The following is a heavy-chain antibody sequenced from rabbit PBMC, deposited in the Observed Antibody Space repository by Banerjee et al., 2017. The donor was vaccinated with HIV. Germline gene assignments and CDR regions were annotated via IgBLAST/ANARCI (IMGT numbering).Heavy chain of an antibody. D-gene: IGHD4-1*01. Sequence: QSLEESGGGLVKPGASLTLTCKASGFSFNSGYDMCWVRQAPGKGLEWVACAYAGSSGSTYSATWATGRFTISKTSSTTVTLQMTSLTAADTATYFCARDLTDAVGWNFGWWGPGTLVTVS. J-gene: IGHJ6*01. CDR1: GFSFNSGYD. CDR3: ARDLTDAVGWNFGW. CDR2: AYAGSSGST. V-gene: IGHV1S40*01.